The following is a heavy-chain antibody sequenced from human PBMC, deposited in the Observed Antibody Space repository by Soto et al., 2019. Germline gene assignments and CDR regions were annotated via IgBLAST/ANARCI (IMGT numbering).Heavy chain of an antibody. CDR2: IVPIYRTA. Sequence: SVKVSCKASGGTFSSYRFNWVRQARGQGLEWLGGIVPIYRTADYAQKFQGRVPITADESTRTVYMELSSLKSQDTALYYCARDSGAKLSSSWGQGTLVTVSS. V-gene: IGHV1-69*13. CDR3: ARDSGAKLSSS. D-gene: IGHD6-13*01. CDR1: GGTFSSYR. J-gene: IGHJ4*02.